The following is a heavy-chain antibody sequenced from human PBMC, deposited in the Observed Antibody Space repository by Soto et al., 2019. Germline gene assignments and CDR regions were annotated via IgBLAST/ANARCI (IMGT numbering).Heavy chain of an antibody. Sequence: SETLSLTCTVSGGSISSYYWSWIRQPPGKGLEWIGYIYYSGSTNYNPSLKSRVTISVDTSKNQFSLKLSSVTAADTAVYYCARGTTVAATGYYFDYWGQGTLVTVSS. V-gene: IGHV4-59*01. D-gene: IGHD2-15*01. CDR2: IYYSGST. CDR3: ARGTTVAATGYYFDY. J-gene: IGHJ4*02. CDR1: GGSISSYY.